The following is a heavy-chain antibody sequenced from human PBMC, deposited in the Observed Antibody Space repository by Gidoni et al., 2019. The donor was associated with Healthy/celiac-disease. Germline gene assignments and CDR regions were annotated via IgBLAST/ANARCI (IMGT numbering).Heavy chain of an antibody. D-gene: IGHD6-19*01. CDR2: IWYDGSNK. CDR3: ARRLLSIAVAGTKRYYYGMDV. Sequence: QVQLVESGGGVVQPGRSLRLSCAASGFTFSSYGMHWVRQAPGKGLEWVAVIWYDGSNKYYADSVKGRFTISRDNSKNTLYLQMNSLRAEDTAVYYCARRLLSIAVAGTKRYYYGMDVWGQGTTVTVSS. J-gene: IGHJ6*02. V-gene: IGHV3-33*01. CDR1: GFTFSSYG.